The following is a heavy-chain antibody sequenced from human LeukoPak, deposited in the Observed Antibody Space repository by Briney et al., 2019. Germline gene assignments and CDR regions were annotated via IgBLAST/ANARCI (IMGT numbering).Heavy chain of an antibody. D-gene: IGHD2-2*01. V-gene: IGHV3-7*04. CDR3: ARVSAYFDY. Sequence: GGSLRLSCAASGVTFSSYWMSGVRQAPGKGLEWVGNIKQDGSEKYYVDSVKGRFTISRDNAKNSLYLQRNSLRAEDTAVYYCARVSAYFDYWGQGTLVTVSS. CDR1: GVTFSSYW. CDR2: IKQDGSEK. J-gene: IGHJ4*02.